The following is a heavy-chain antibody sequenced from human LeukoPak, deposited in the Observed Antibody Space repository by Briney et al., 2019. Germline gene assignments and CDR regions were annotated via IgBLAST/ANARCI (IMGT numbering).Heavy chain of an antibody. CDR2: IRGGGGVA. CDR1: GFTFSSYA. D-gene: IGHD3-16*01. J-gene: IGHJ3*02. CDR3: AKRQFTYESDAFDI. Sequence: PGGSLRLSCAASGFTFSSYAMSWVRQAPGKGLKWVSVIRGGGGVAFYADSVKGRFTISRDNSKNTLYLQMNSLGAEDTAVYYCAKRQFTYESDAFDIWGQGTMVTVSS. V-gene: IGHV3-23*01.